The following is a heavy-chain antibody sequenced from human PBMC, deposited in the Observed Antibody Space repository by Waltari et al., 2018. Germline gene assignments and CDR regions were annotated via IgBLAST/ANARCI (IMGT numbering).Heavy chain of an antibody. J-gene: IGHJ2*01. Sequence: EVQLVESGGGLIQPGGSLRLSCAASGFTVSSNYMSWVRQAPGKGLEWVSVIYSGGSTYYADSVKGRFTISRDNSKSTLYLQMNSLRAEDTAVYYCARADYGDYYWYFDLWGRGTLVTVSS. CDR3: ARADYGDYYWYFDL. CDR2: IYSGGST. V-gene: IGHV3-53*01. CDR1: GFTVSSNY. D-gene: IGHD4-17*01.